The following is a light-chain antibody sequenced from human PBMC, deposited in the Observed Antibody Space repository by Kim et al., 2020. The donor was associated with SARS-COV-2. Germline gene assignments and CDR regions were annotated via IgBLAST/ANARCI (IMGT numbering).Light chain of an antibody. CDR3: SSRDSSGNRVI. CDR1: SLRRDY. J-gene: IGLJ2*01. V-gene: IGLV3-19*01. Sequence: SSELTQDPAVSVALGQTVGTTCQGDSLRRDYARWYQQKPGQAPILVIFDINKRPSGIPDRFSGSAPGNTVSLTITGAQAEDEADYYCSSRDSSGNRVIFGGGTQLTVL. CDR2: DIN.